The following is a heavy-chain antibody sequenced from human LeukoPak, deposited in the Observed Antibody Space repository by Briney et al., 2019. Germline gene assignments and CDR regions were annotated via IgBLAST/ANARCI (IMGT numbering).Heavy chain of an antibody. Sequence: PGGSLRLSCAASGFTFSSYGMHWVRQAPGKGLEWVAVISYDGSNKYYADSVKGRFTISRDNSKNTLYLQMNSLRAEDTAVYYCARASSSWELRFDYWGQGTLVTVSS. D-gene: IGHD6-13*01. CDR2: ISYDGSNK. CDR3: ARASSSWELRFDY. CDR1: GFTFSSYG. V-gene: IGHV3-30*03. J-gene: IGHJ4*02.